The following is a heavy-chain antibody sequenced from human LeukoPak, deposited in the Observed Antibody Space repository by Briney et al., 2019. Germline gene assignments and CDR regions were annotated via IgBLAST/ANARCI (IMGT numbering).Heavy chain of an antibody. CDR1: GYSISSGYY. J-gene: IGHJ4*02. V-gene: IGHV4-38-2*02. Sequence: PSKTLSLTCTVSGYSISSGYYWAWIRQPPGKGLEWIGSIYHSGSTFYNPSLKSRITISMDTSKNQFSLNLTSVTAADTAVFYCARRRYCSSTACSYNWPYFDYWGQGTLVTVSS. D-gene: IGHD2-2*01. CDR2: IYHSGST. CDR3: ARRRYCSSTACSYNWPYFDY.